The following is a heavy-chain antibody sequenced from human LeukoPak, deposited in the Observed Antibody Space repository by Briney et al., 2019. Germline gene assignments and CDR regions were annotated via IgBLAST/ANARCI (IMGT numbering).Heavy chain of an antibody. Sequence: SETLSLTCTVSGGSISSYYWSWIRQPPGKGLEWIGYIYYSGSTNYNPSLKSRVTISVDTSKNQFSLKLGSVTAADTAVYYCARDTFPGIAAAGTVWGQGTLVTVSS. V-gene: IGHV4-59*01. D-gene: IGHD6-13*01. J-gene: IGHJ4*02. CDR3: ARDTFPGIAAAGTV. CDR1: GGSISSYY. CDR2: IYYSGST.